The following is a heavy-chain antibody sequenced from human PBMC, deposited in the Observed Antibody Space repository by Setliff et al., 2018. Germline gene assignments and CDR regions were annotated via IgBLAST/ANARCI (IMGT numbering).Heavy chain of an antibody. V-gene: IGHV3-49*04. CDR3: TRGGYSYGPFLDAFDI. D-gene: IGHD5-18*01. J-gene: IGHJ3*02. Sequence: PAGGSLRLSCTASGFTFGDYAMSWVRQAPGKGLEWVGFIRSKAYGGTTEYAASVKGRFTISRDDSKSIAYLQMNSLKTEDTAVYYCTRGGYSYGPFLDAFDIWGQGTLVTVSS. CDR1: GFTFGDYA. CDR2: IRSKAYGGTT.